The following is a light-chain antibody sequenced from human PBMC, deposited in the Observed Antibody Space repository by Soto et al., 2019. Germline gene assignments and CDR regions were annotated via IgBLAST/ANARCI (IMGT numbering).Light chain of an antibody. CDR3: QHYGNSLTWT. Sequence: EIVITQSPATLSLSSGGRAFPSFRASQSVSSNLAWYQQKPGQAPRLLIYGASSRATGIPDRFSGSGSGTDFTLTISRLEPEDFAVYYCQHYGNSLTWTFGQGTKVDIK. CDR2: GAS. CDR1: QSVSSN. V-gene: IGKV3-20*01. J-gene: IGKJ1*01.